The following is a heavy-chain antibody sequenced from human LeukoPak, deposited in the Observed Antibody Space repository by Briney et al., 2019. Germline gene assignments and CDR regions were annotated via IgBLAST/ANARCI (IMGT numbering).Heavy chain of an antibody. CDR2: ISSSGSTI. D-gene: IGHD3-9*01. CDR1: GFTFSSYE. V-gene: IGHV3-48*03. Sequence: GGSLRLSCAASGFTFSSYEMNWVRQAPGKGLEWVSYISSSGSTIYYADSLKGRFTISRDNAKNSLYLQMNSLRAEDTAVYYCAREPGYYDILTGLGPVYYFDYWGQGTLVTVSS. J-gene: IGHJ4*02. CDR3: AREPGYYDILTGLGPVYYFDY.